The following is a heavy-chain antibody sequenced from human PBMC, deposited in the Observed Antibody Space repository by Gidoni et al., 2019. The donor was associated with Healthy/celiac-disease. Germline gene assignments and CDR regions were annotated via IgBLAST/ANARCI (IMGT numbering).Heavy chain of an antibody. CDR3: ARVGCSSTSCYRDYYYYGMDV. Sequence: QVQLVQSGAEVKKPGSSVKVSCKASGGTFSSYAISWVRQAPGQGLEWMGGIIPIFGTANYAQKFQGRVTITADKSTSTAYMELSSLRSEDTAVYYCARVGCSSTSCYRDYYYYGMDVWGQGTTVTVSS. V-gene: IGHV1-69*06. D-gene: IGHD2-2*02. J-gene: IGHJ6*02. CDR1: GGTFSSYA. CDR2: IIPIFGTA.